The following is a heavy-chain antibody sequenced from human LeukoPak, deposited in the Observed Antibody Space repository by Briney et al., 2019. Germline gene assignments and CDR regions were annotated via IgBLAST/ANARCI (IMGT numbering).Heavy chain of an antibody. D-gene: IGHD3-10*01. J-gene: IGHJ6*03. CDR2: ISAYNGNT. CDR3: ARVRITMVRGVIIKTKDYYYYYMDV. V-gene: IGHV1-18*01. CDR1: GYTFTSYG. Sequence: ASVKVSCKASGYTFTSYGISWVRQAPGQGLEWVGWISAYNGNTNYAQKLQGRVTMTTDTSTSTAYMELRSLRSEDTAVYYCARVRITMVRGVIIKTKDYYYYYMDVWGKGTTVTVSS.